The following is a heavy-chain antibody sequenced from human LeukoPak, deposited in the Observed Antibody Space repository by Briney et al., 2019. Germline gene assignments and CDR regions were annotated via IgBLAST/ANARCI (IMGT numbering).Heavy chain of an antibody. D-gene: IGHD3-10*01. CDR1: GGTFSSYA. CDR3: ARDWALSTMVRGVITVGDAFDI. V-gene: IGHV1-69*01. J-gene: IGHJ3*02. Sequence: SVKVSCKASGGTFSSYAISWVRQAPGQGLEWMGGIIPIFGTANYTQKFQGRVTITADESTSTAYMELSSLRSEDTAVYYCARDWALSTMVRGVITVGDAFDIWGQGTMVTVSS. CDR2: IIPIFGTA.